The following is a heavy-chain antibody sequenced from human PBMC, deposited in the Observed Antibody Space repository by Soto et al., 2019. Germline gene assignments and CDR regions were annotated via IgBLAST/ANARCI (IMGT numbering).Heavy chain of an antibody. Sequence: SETLSLTCTVSGGSVSSGSYYWIWIRHPPGKGLEWIGYIYYSGSTNYNPSLKSRVTISVDTSKNQFSLKLSSVTAADTAVYYCASSRRDGYNSGWYFDLWGRGTLVTVSS. CDR1: GGSVSSGSYY. J-gene: IGHJ2*01. D-gene: IGHD5-12*01. CDR3: ASSRRDGYNSGWYFDL. V-gene: IGHV4-61*01. CDR2: IYYSGST.